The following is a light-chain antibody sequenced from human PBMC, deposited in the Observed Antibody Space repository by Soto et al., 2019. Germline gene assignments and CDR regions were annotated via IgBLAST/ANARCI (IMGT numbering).Light chain of an antibody. CDR3: QQYGSSRT. J-gene: IGKJ1*01. CDR2: GAS. Sequence: EIVLTQSPGTLSLSPXXXXTXXXXASQSVSSSYLAWYQQKPGQAPRLLIYGASSRATGIPDRFSGSGSGTDFTLTISRLEPEDFAVYYCQQYGSSRTFGQGTKVEIK. CDR1: QSVSSSY. V-gene: IGKV3-20*01.